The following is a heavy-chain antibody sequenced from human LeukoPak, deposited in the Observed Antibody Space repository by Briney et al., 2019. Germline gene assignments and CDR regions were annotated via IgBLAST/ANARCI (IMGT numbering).Heavy chain of an antibody. CDR3: ARIRDGYNDAYDL. CDR1: GYTFIGYY. CDR2: INPGGDNT. Sequence: ASVKVSCKASGYTFIGYYMHWVRQAPGQGLEWMGWINPGGDNTDYAQNFQGRVTLTRDTSTSTVYMELSSLRSEDTAIYYCARIRDGYNDAYDLWGQGTVVTVPS. D-gene: IGHD5-24*01. V-gene: IGHV1-46*01. J-gene: IGHJ3*01.